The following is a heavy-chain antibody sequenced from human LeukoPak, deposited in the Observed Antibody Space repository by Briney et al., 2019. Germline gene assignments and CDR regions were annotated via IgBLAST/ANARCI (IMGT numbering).Heavy chain of an antibody. Sequence: ASVKVPCKASGYTFTSYYMHWVRQAPGQGLEWMGIINPSGGSTSYAQKFQGRVTMTRDMSTSTVYMELSSLRSEDTAVYYCARGVAAAGTDYYYYMDVWGKGTTVTVSS. CDR1: GYTFTSYY. CDR2: INPSGGST. V-gene: IGHV1-46*01. D-gene: IGHD6-13*01. CDR3: ARGVAAAGTDYYYYMDV. J-gene: IGHJ6*03.